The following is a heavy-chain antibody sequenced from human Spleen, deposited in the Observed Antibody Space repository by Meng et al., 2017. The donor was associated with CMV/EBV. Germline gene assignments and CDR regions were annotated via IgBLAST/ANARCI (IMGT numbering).Heavy chain of an antibody. D-gene: IGHD3-16*01. CDR2: IYYSGST. Sequence: GSLRLSCAVSGASVSSGTYYWSWIRQPPGKGPELIGYIYYSGSTRYNPSLKSRVTISADTSKNQFSLNLSSVTAADTAVYYCARVLWGAFDFWGLGILVTVSS. CDR1: GASVSSGTYY. V-gene: IGHV4-61*01. CDR3: ARVLWGAFDF. J-gene: IGHJ4*02.